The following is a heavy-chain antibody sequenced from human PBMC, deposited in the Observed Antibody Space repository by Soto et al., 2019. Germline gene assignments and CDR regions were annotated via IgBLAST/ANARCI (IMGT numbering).Heavy chain of an antibody. Sequence: QVHLVQSGAEVQKPGASVRISCQASGYAFTTSAIHWVSQAPGQSREWMGWINPATGDTKYSQNVRGRVTFALDTSATTAYMDLRSLASHDTAVYYCARAAGRSKLLPYYFDPWGQGTLVTVSS. J-gene: IGHJ5*02. CDR3: ARAAGRSKLLPYYFDP. CDR2: INPATGDT. D-gene: IGHD3-10*01. CDR1: GYAFTTSA. V-gene: IGHV1-3*01.